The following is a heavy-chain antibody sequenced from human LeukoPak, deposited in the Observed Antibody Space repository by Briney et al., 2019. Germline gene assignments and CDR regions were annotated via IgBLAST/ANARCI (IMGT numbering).Heavy chain of an antibody. CDR3: ASRETTDYYYGMDV. J-gene: IGHJ6*02. CDR1: GYTFTSYG. V-gene: IGHV1-18*01. D-gene: IGHD4-17*01. Sequence: ASVKVSCKASGYTFTSYGISWVRQAPGQGLEWMGWISAYNGNTNYAQKLQGRVTMTTDTSTSTAYIELRSLRSDDTAVYYCASRETTDYYYGMDVWGQGTTVTVSS. CDR2: ISAYNGNT.